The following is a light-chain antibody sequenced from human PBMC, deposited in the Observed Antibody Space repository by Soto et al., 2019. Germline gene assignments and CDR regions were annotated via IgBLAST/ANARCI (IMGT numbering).Light chain of an antibody. J-gene: IGLJ3*02. CDR2: DNN. CDR1: SSNIGNNY. V-gene: IGLV1-51*01. CDR3: GTWDSSRSAVV. Sequence: QSVLTQPPSVSAAPGQKVTISCSGSSSNIGNNYVSWYQQLPKTAPKLLIHDNNKRPSGIPDRFSGSKSGTSATLGITGLQTGDEADYYCGTWDSSRSAVVFGGGTKLTVL.